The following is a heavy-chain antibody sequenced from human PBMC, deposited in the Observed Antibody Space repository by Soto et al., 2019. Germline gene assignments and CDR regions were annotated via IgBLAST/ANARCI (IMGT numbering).Heavy chain of an antibody. CDR3: ARVGSLYGPVDY. D-gene: IGHD4-17*01. J-gene: IGHJ4*02. CDR2: IYYSGST. Sequence: SETLSLTCTVSCGSISSGGYYWSWIRQHPGKGLEWIGYIYYSGSTYYNPSLKSRVTISVDTSKNQFSLKLSSVTAADTAVYYCARVGSLYGPVDYWGQGTLVTVSS. V-gene: IGHV4-31*03. CDR1: CGSISSGGYY.